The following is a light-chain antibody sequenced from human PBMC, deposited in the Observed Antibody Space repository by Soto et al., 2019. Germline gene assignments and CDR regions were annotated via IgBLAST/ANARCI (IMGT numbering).Light chain of an antibody. Sequence: DIQMTQTTSSLSASVGDTVTMTCRASQSIALSVSWYQQKPGKAPKLLIYVAFTLESGVPSRFSGSGSGTEFTLTISSLQSEDFAVYYCQQYNNWPLTFGGGTRLEIK. CDR3: QQYNNWPLT. J-gene: IGKJ5*01. CDR1: QSIALS. CDR2: VAF. V-gene: IGKV1-39*01.